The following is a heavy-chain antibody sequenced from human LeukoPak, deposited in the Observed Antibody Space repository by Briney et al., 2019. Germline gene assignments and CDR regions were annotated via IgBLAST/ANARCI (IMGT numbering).Heavy chain of an antibody. J-gene: IGHJ4*02. CDR1: GFTFNDYW. V-gene: IGHV3-74*03. Sequence: GGSLTLSCVGSGFTFNDYWIHWVRQAPGKGLVWVSAIKTDGSAMQYADSVKGRFAISRDNSKNTLYLQMNSLRAEDRAVYYCARRAGAYSHPYDCWGQGTLVTVSS. D-gene: IGHD4/OR15-4a*01. CDR2: IKTDGSAM. CDR3: ARRAGAYSHPYDC.